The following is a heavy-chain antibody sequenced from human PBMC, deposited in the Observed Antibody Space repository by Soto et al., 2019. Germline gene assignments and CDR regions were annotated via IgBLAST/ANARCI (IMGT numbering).Heavy chain of an antibody. D-gene: IGHD3-22*01. Sequence: ASVKVSCKASGYTFTSYYMHWVRQAPGQGLEWMGIINPSGGSTSYAQKFQGRVTMTTDTSTSTVYMELSSLRSEDTAVYYCARDGVTMIVVVRSLGDYYYGMDVWGQGTMVTVSS. J-gene: IGHJ6*02. CDR1: GYTFTSYY. CDR3: ARDGVTMIVVVRSLGDYYYGMDV. V-gene: IGHV1-46*01. CDR2: INPSGGST.